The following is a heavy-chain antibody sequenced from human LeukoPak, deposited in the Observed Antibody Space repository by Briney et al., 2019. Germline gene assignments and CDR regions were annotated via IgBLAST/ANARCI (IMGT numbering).Heavy chain of an antibody. D-gene: IGHD6-19*01. CDR3: ARGRYSSGWAFDY. J-gene: IGHJ4*02. CDR2: IYSGGST. CDR1: GFTVSSNY. Sequence: PGGSLRLSCAASGFTVSSNYMSWVRQAPGKGLEWVSVIYSGGSTYYADSVKGRFTISRDNSKNTLYLQMNGLRAEDTAVYYCARGRYSSGWAFDYWGQGTLVTVSS. V-gene: IGHV3-53*01.